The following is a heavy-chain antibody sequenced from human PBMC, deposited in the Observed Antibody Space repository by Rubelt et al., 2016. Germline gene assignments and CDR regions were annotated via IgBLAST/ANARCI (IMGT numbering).Heavy chain of an antibody. V-gene: IGHV3-30*03. CDR2: ISYDGSNK. CDR1: GFSFGIYS. Sequence: SLRLPCAASGFSFGIYSMIWIRQAPGKGLEWVAVISYDGSNKYYADSVKGRFTISRDNSKNTLYLQMNSLRAEDTAVYYCARAGYGDYRDYYYYGMDVWGQGTTVTVSS. CDR3: ARAGYGDYRDYYYYGMDV. J-gene: IGHJ6*02. D-gene: IGHD4-17*01.